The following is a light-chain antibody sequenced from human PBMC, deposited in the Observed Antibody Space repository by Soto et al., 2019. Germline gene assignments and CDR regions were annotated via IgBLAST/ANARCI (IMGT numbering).Light chain of an antibody. Sequence: DIQLTQSPSSLSASVGDRVTITCRASQSISSYLNWYQQKPGKAPKLLIYAASSLQSGVPSRFSGSGSGTDFTLTFSSLQPEDFATYYCQQSYSTLTWTFGQGTKVDIK. CDR1: QSISSY. CDR3: QQSYSTLTWT. CDR2: AAS. J-gene: IGKJ1*01. V-gene: IGKV1-39*01.